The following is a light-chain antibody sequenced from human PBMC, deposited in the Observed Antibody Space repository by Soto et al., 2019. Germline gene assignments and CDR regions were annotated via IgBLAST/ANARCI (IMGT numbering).Light chain of an antibody. CDR3: QQYNSYPLT. CDR1: QSISSW. V-gene: IGKV1-5*03. CDR2: KAS. J-gene: IGKJ4*01. Sequence: DIQMTQSPSTLSASVGDRVTITCRASQSISSWLAWYQQKPGKAPKLMIYKASSLESGVPSRFSGSGSGTEFTLTISSMQPDDFATYYCQQYNSYPLTFGGGTKVEIK.